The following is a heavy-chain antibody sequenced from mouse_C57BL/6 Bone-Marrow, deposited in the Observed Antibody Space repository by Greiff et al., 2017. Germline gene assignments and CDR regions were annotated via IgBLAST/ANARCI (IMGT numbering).Heavy chain of an antibody. D-gene: IGHD1-1*01. CDR2: ISNLAYSI. CDR1: GFTFSDYG. CDR3: ARGYGSSYGFAY. Sequence: EVMLVESGGGLVQPGGSLKLSCAASGFTFSDYGMAWVRQAPRKGPEWVAFISNLAYSIYYADTVTGRFPISRENAKNTLYLEMSSLRSEEPAMYYCARGYGSSYGFAYWGQGTLVTVSA. V-gene: IGHV5-15*01. J-gene: IGHJ3*01.